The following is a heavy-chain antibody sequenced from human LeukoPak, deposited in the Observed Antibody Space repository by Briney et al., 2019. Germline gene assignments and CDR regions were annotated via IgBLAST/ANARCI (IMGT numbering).Heavy chain of an antibody. CDR2: INSGERST. CDR3: ARDYNMLTGYYLFDY. V-gene: IGHV3-74*01. Sequence: GGSLRLSCAASGFTFSKYWMLWVRQAPRKGLVWVSRINSGERSTSYADSVKGRFTIPRDNAKNTLYLQRNSLRAEDTAVYYCARDYNMLTGYYLFDYWGQGTLVTVSS. CDR1: GFTFSKYW. D-gene: IGHD3-9*01. J-gene: IGHJ4*02.